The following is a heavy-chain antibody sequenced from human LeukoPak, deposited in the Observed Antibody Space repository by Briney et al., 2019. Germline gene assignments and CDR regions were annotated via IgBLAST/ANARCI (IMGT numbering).Heavy chain of an antibody. CDR2: IKQDGSEK. Sequence: GGSLRPSGTPSVFTFISYGMSWVPRSPGKGLEGVANIKQDGSEKYYVDSVKGRFTISRDNAKNSLFLQMNSLRAEDTAVYYCARDRYSSGCHDYWGQGTLVTVSS. CDR1: VFTFISYG. CDR3: ARDRYSSGCHDY. J-gene: IGHJ4*02. D-gene: IGHD6-19*01. V-gene: IGHV3-7*04.